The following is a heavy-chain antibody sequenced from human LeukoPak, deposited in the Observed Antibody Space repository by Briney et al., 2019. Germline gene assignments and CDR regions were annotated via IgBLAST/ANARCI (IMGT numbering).Heavy chain of an antibody. CDR1: GGSISSYC. D-gene: IGHD3-3*01. CDR2: IYTSGRI. V-gene: IGHV4-4*09. J-gene: IGHJ5*02. Sequence: PSETLSLTCTVSGGSISSYCWSWVQQPPGKGLEWIGYIYTSGRIDYNPSLKSRVTMSVDTSKNQLSMELRFLTAADTAVYYCATSYDAKTAPYDLWGQGTLVTVSS. CDR3: ATSYDAKTAPYDL.